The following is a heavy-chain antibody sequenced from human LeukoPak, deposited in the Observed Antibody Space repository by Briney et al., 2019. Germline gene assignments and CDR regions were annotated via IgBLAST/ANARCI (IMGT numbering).Heavy chain of an antibody. CDR3: AKGDGSYYYYFGMDV. D-gene: IGHD1-26*01. CDR1: GFTFSSYG. J-gene: IGHJ6*02. CDR2: ISYDGSNK. Sequence: PGRSLRLSCAASGFTFSSYGMHWVRQAPGKGLEWVAVISYDGSNKYYADSVNGRFTISRDNSKNTLYLQMNSQRAEDTAVYYCAKGDGSYYYYFGMDVWGQGTTVTVSS. V-gene: IGHV3-30*18.